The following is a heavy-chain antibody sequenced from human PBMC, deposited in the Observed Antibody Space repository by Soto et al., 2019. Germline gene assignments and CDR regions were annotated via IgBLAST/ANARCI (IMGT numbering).Heavy chain of an antibody. D-gene: IGHD4-17*01. J-gene: IGHJ5*01. V-gene: IGHV3-66*01. CDR1: GFPVSTNY. Sequence: EVPLVESGGGLVQPWGSLRLSCAAYGFPVSTNYVSCVRQAPRKGLEWVSITYDGGSTYYAVSVKGRFTISRDNFKTMLYLQINRLRAEATAVYYFERVDGDYGRRLDPWGPGTLVTVSS. CDR3: ERVDGDYGRRLDP. CDR2: TYDGGST.